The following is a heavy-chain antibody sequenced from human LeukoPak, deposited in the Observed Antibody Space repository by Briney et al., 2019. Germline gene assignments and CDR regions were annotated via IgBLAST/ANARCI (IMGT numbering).Heavy chain of an antibody. J-gene: IGHJ5*02. CDR1: GFIFSSYG. D-gene: IGHD6-13*01. CDR2: IWYDGSNK. Sequence: PGRSLRLSCAASGFIFSSYGMHWVRQAPSKGLEWVAVIWYDGSNKYYADSVKGRFTISRDNSKNTLYLQMNSLRAEDTAVYYCARGMKQQLRNWFDPWGQGTLVTVSS. CDR3: ARGMKQQLRNWFDP. V-gene: IGHV3-33*01.